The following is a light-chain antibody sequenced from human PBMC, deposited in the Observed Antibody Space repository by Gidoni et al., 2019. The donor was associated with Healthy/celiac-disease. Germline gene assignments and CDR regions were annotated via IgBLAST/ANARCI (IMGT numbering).Light chain of an antibody. CDR1: QDINNY. V-gene: IGKV1-33*01. CDR3: QQYDNRPPNT. J-gene: IGKJ4*01. CDR2: DAS. Sequence: DIQMTQSPSSLSASVGDRVTITCQASQDINNYLNWYQQKPGKAPKLLIYDASNLETGVPSRFSGSGSGTDFTFTISSLQPEDIATYYCQQYDNRPPNTFGGGTKVEIK.